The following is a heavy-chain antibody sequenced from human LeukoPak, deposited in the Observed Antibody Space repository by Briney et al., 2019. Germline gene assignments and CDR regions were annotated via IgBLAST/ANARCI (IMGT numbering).Heavy chain of an antibody. CDR3: ARKVGSIDY. J-gene: IGHJ4*02. D-gene: IGHD2-2*01. V-gene: IGHV4-30-2*01. Sequence: PSKTLSLTCTVSGGSISSGSYYWSWIRQPAGKGLEWIGYVYHSGSTYYNPSLKSRVTISVDRSKNQFSLKLSSVTAADTAVYYCARKVGSIDYWGQGTLVTVSS. CDR2: VYHSGST. CDR1: GGSISSGSYY.